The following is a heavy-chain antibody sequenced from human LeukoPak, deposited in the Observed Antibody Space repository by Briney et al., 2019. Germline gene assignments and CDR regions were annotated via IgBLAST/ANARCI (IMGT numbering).Heavy chain of an antibody. CDR3: ATDRGWRTSGYYLYYFEY. J-gene: IGHJ4*02. Sequence: GGSLRLSCAASGFTFSSYAMHWVRQAPGKGLEWVASIKHDGSEKYYVDSVRGRFTISRDNTMNSLYLQMSSLRAEDTAVYYCATDRGWRTSGYYLYYFEYWGQGTLVTYSS. CDR1: GFTFSSYA. V-gene: IGHV3-7*01. D-gene: IGHD3-3*01. CDR2: IKHDGSEK.